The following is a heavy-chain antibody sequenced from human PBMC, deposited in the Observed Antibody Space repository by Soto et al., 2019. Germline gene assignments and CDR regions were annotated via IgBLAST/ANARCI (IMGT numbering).Heavy chain of an antibody. Sequence: QLQLQESGPGLVKPSETLSLTCTVSGGSISSSSYYWGWIRQPPGKGLEWIGSIYYSGSTYYNPSLKSRVTISVDTSKNQFSLKLSSVTAADTAVYYCARLGPYYGSDYGMDVWGQGTTVTVSS. D-gene: IGHD3-10*01. CDR2: IYYSGST. CDR1: GGSISSSSYY. CDR3: ARLGPYYGSDYGMDV. V-gene: IGHV4-39*01. J-gene: IGHJ6*02.